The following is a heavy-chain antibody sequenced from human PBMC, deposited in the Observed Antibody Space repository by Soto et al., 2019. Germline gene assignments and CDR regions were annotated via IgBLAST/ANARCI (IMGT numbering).Heavy chain of an antibody. Sequence: EVQLLESGGGLVQPGGSLRLSCAASGFTFSSYAMSWVRQAPGKGLEWVSAISGSGGITYYADSVKGRFTISRDNSKNTLYLQRNSLRAEDTAVYYCAREGSGSYYNDNAYWGQGTLVTFSS. CDR3: AREGSGSYYNDNAY. V-gene: IGHV3-23*01. CDR1: GFTFSSYA. D-gene: IGHD3-10*01. J-gene: IGHJ4*02. CDR2: ISGSGGIT.